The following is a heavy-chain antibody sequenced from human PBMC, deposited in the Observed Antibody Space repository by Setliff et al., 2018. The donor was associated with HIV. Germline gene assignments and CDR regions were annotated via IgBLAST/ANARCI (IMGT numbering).Heavy chain of an antibody. CDR3: AARGEQLYYYGMDV. CDR2: IHTNTGDP. J-gene: IGHJ6*02. CDR1: GYTFTSYA. D-gene: IGHD1-26*01. V-gene: IGHV7-4-1*02. Sequence: SVKVSCKASGYTFTSYAVNWVRQAPGQGLEWVGWIHTNTGDPTYAQGFTGRFVFSFDTSVSTAYLQISSLKAEDTAVYYCAARGEQLYYYGMDVWGQGTTVTVSS.